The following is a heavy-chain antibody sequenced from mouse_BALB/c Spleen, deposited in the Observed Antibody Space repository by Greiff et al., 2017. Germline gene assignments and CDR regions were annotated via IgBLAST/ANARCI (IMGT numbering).Heavy chain of an antibody. CDR1: GFTFSSYG. J-gene: IGHJ2*01. CDR3: ARRGEYGSDY. D-gene: IGHD2-10*02. Sequence: DVHLVESGGDLVKPGGSLKLSCAASGFTFSSYGMSWVRQTPDKRLEWVATISSGGSYTYYPDSVKGRFTISRDNAKNTLYLQMSSLKSEDTAMYYCARRGEYGSDYWGQGTTLTVSS. V-gene: IGHV5-6*02. CDR2: ISSGGSYT.